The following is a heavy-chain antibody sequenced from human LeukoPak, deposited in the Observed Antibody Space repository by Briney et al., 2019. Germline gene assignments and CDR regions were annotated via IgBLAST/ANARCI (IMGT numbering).Heavy chain of an antibody. CDR2: ISSSDSTI. CDR1: GFTFNSYE. D-gene: IGHD1-1*01. Sequence: GGSLRLSCAASGFTFNSYEMNWVRQAPGKGLEWVSYISSSDSTIYEDSVKGRFTISRDNAKNSLYLQMNSLRAEDTAVYYCAREGTSDAFDIWGQGTMVTVSS. J-gene: IGHJ3*02. V-gene: IGHV3-48*03. CDR3: AREGTSDAFDI.